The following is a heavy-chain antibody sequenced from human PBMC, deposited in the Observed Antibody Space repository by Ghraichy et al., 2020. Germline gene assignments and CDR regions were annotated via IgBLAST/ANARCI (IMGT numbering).Heavy chain of an antibody. Sequence: SETLSLTCTVSGGSISSSNYYWGWIRQPPGKGQEWIGSMHHSGSTYYNPSLKSRPTISVDKPKNQFSLNLTSVTAADTAVYYCAGSFAVIRYFDLWGRRTVVTVSS. D-gene: IGHD3-10*01. CDR1: GGSISSSNYY. V-gene: IGHV4-39*01. CDR3: AGSFAVIRYFDL. CDR2: MHHSGST. J-gene: IGHJ2*01.